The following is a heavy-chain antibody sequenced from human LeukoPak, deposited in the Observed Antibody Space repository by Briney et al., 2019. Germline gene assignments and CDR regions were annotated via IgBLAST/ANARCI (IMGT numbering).Heavy chain of an antibody. V-gene: IGHV3-11*01. CDR3: ARDRGDYYYYYGMDV. J-gene: IGHJ6*02. CDR1: GFTFSSYA. CDR2: ISSSGSTI. Sequence: GGSLRLSCAASGFTFSSYAMSWIRQAPGKGLEWVSYISSSGSTIYYADSVKGRFTISRDNAKNSLYLQMNSLRAEDTAVYYCARDRGDYYYYYGMDVWGQGTTVTVSS.